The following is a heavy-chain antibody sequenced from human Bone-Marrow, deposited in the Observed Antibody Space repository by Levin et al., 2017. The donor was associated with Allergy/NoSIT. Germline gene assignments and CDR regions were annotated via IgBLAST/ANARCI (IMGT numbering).Heavy chain of an antibody. CDR3: ARDGLKITMIVVVPTLAPGAFDI. J-gene: IGHJ3*02. Sequence: GGSLRLSCAASGFTFSSYSMNWVRQAPGKGLEWVSSISSSSSYIYYADSVKGRFTISRDNAKNSLYLQMNSLRAEDTAVYYCARDGLKITMIVVVPTLAPGAFDIWGQGTMVTVSS. V-gene: IGHV3-21*01. D-gene: IGHD3-22*01. CDR2: ISSSSSYI. CDR1: GFTFSSYS.